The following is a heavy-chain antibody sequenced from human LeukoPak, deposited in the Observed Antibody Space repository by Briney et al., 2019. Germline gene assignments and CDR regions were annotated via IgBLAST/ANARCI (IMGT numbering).Heavy chain of an antibody. CDR1: GGTFSSYA. V-gene: IGHV1-69*04. D-gene: IGHD2-8*01. CDR3: ARDMLQPGVFDY. Sequence: SVKVFCKASGGTFSSYAISWVRQAPGQGLEWMGRIIPILGIANYAQKFQGRVTITADKSTSTAYMELSSLRSEDTAVYYCARDMLQPGVFDYWGQGTLVTVSS. CDR2: IIPILGIA. J-gene: IGHJ4*02.